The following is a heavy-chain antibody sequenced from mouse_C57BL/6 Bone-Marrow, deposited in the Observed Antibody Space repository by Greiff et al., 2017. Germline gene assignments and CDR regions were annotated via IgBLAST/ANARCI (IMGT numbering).Heavy chain of an antibody. Sequence: EVQLVESGGDLVKPGGSLKLSCAASGFTFSSYGMSWVRQTPDKRLEWVATISSGGSYTYYPDSVKGRFTISRDNAKNTLYLQMSSLKSEDTAMYYCERKLRLRKAMDYWGQGNSVTVSS. D-gene: IGHD3-2*02. CDR3: ERKLRLRKAMDY. CDR2: ISSGGSYT. CDR1: GFTFSSYG. J-gene: IGHJ4*01. V-gene: IGHV5-6*01.